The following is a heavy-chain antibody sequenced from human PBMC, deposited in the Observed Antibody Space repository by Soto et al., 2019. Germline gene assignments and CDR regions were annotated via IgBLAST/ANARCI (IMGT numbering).Heavy chain of an antibody. CDR3: AIASNGWYYDY. CDR2: ISYDGSNK. J-gene: IGHJ4*02. D-gene: IGHD6-19*01. Sequence: QVQLVESGGGVVQPGRSLRLSCAASGFTFSSYAMHWVRQAPGKGLEWVAVISYDGSNKYYADSVKGRFTISRDNSKNTLYLQRNSLRAEDTAVYYCAIASNGWYYDYWGQGTLVTVSS. V-gene: IGHV3-30-3*01. CDR1: GFTFSSYA.